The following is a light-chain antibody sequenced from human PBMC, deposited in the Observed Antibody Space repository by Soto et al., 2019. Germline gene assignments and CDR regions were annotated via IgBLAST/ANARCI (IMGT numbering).Light chain of an antibody. Sequence: DIQMTQSPSTLSASIGDTVTITCRASQSVGRWLAWYQQKPGKVPSLFIYDASSLKYGVPSRFSASGSRKEFTLISSSLQPDDFGNYYYHQYDYSSAFGQGTKVDI. V-gene: IGKV1-5*01. CDR1: QSVGRW. J-gene: IGKJ1*01. CDR3: HQYDYSSA. CDR2: DAS.